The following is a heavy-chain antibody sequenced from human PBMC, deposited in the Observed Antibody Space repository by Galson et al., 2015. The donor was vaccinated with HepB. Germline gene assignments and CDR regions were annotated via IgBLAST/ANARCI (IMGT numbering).Heavy chain of an antibody. V-gene: IGHV3-21*01. CDR1: GFTLSSHG. J-gene: IGHJ4*02. CDR3: ASVLVERDIEGPAVTGYDDY. Sequence: SLRLSCEASGFTLSSHGMNWVRQAPGKGLEWIASISRSSSCINYADKVKGRFTITRDNSKNSMYLQMNSLRADDTAVYYCASVLVERDIEGPAVTGYDDYWGQGTLVTVSS. CDR2: ISRSSSCI. D-gene: IGHD2-2*01.